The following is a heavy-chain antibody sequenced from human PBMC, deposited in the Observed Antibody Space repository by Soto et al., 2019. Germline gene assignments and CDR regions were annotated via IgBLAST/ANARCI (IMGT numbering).Heavy chain of an antibody. Sequence: ASVKVSCTASGDTFTTYDINWVRQATGHGLEWMGWINPNSGNIGYAQRFQGRVTMTRDTAIRTAYMEVGSLRSDDTAVYYCARGRASGSYYLLDYWGQGTLVTVSS. CDR3: ARGRASGSYYLLDY. CDR1: GDTFTTYD. V-gene: IGHV1-8*01. D-gene: IGHD3-10*01. CDR2: INPNSGNI. J-gene: IGHJ4*02.